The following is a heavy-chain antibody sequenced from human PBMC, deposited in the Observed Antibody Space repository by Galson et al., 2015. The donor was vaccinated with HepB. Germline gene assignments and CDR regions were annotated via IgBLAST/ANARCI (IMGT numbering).Heavy chain of an antibody. CDR2: IYSGGTT. CDR1: GFTVSTNY. J-gene: IGHJ4*02. Sequence: LRLSCAASGFTVSTNYMSWVRQAPGKGLEWVAVIYSGGTTYYADSVRGRFTISSDNSKNTLFLQMNSLRAEDTAVYYCAADSDYGGSLDHWGQGTLITVSS. CDR3: AADSDYGGSLDH. V-gene: IGHV3-66*01. D-gene: IGHD4-23*01.